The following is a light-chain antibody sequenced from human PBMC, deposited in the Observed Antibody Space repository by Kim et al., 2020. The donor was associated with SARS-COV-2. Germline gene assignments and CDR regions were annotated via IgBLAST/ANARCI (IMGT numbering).Light chain of an antibody. CDR3: QQYHYSPGT. J-gene: IGKJ1*01. CDR2: GAS. CDR1: LSVGTY. V-gene: IGKV3-20*01. Sequence: EIVLTQSRGTLSLSPGERATLSCRASLSVGTYLAWYQHKPGQAPRLVIYGASRRATGIPDRFSGSGSGTDFTLTISRLEPEDFAVFYCQQYHYSPGTFGQGTKVDIK.